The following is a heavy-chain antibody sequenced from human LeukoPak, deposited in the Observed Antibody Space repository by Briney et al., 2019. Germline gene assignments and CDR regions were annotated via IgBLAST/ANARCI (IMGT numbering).Heavy chain of an antibody. J-gene: IGHJ4*02. D-gene: IGHD1-26*01. CDR3: ARRTSNPVGAIDY. CDR2: ISYSGT. Sequence: SETLSLTCTVSGGSISISNYYWGWIRQPPGRGLEWIGSISYSGTYYNPSLKSRLTISVDTSKNHFSLNLRSVTAADTAVCYCARRTSNPVGAIDYWGQGTLVTVSS. CDR1: GGSISISNYY. V-gene: IGHV4-39*01.